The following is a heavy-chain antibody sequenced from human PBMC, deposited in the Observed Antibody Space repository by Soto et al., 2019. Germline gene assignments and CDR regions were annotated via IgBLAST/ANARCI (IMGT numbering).Heavy chain of an antibody. Sequence: QVTLKESGPVLVKPTETLTLTCTVSGFSLSNARMGVSWIRQPPGKALEWLAHIFSNDEKSYSTSLKSRLTISKDISKSQVVLTMTNMDPVDTATDYCARSRDSSSWWGGFDYWGQGTLVTVSS. CDR1: GFSLSNARMG. D-gene: IGHD6-6*01. V-gene: IGHV2-26*01. CDR3: ARSRDSSSWWGGFDY. CDR2: IFSNDEK. J-gene: IGHJ4*02.